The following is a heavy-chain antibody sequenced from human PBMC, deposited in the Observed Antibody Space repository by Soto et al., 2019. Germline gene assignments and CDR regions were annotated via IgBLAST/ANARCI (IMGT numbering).Heavy chain of an antibody. D-gene: IGHD5-12*01. Sequence: QVQVQQSGPGLVKPSETLSLTCTVSSGPSRRHNWGWIRQPPGRGLEWIGYVYYTGDTSYNPSLKSRVTISADTSTNHISLTRRSVTAADTAVYYCVRQGIDYLHGLVDVWGQGTTVSVSS. CDR1: SGPSRRHN. V-gene: IGHV4-59*08. CDR3: VRQGIDYLHGLVDV. J-gene: IGHJ6*02. CDR2: VYYTGDT.